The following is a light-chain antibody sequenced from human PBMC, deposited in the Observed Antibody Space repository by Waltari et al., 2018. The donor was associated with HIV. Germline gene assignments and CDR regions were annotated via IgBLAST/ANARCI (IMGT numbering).Light chain of an antibody. CDR2: EVS. V-gene: IGLV2-14*01. CDR3: SSYASSSTPYV. J-gene: IGLJ1*01. Sequence: QSALTQPASVSGSPVQSITISGTGTSSDVGGSNYVPWYQQHPGKAPKLMIYEVSNRPSGVSNRFSGSKSGNTASLTISGLQAEDEADYYCSSYASSSTPYVFGTGTKVTVL. CDR1: SSDVGGSNY.